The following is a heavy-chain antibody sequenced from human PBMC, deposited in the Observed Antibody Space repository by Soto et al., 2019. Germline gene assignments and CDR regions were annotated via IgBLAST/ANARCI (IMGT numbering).Heavy chain of an antibody. CDR3: ASTGGGADY. V-gene: IGHV4-4*02. CDR1: GGSISTSHW. Sequence: QVQLQESGPGLVKPSGTLSLTCAVSGGSISTSHWWTWVRQPPGKGLEWIGEIYHSGSTNYNPSLKSRPSISLVRSRNLFSLTVSCVTAAVLAVFYRASTGGGADYWGQGTLVTVSS. J-gene: IGHJ4*02. D-gene: IGHD3-10*01. CDR2: IYHSGST.